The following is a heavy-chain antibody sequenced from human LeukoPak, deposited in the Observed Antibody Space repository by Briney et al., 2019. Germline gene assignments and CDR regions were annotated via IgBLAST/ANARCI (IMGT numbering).Heavy chain of an antibody. CDR2: MNPNSGNT. CDR1: GYTFTSYD. Sequence: ASVKVSCKASGYTFTSYDINWLRQATGQGLEWMGWMNPNSGNTGYAQKFQGRVTMTRNTSISTAYMELSSLRSEDTAVYYCVRACSGYYYYYMDVWGKGTTVTVSS. J-gene: IGHJ6*03. D-gene: IGHD3-22*01. CDR3: VRACSGYYYYYMDV. V-gene: IGHV1-8*01.